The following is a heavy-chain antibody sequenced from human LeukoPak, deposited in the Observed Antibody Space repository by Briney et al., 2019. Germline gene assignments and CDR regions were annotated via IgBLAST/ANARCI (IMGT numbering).Heavy chain of an antibody. CDR1: GFTFSSYG. D-gene: IGHD1-26*01. CDR3: AREGPGGGQWELLHYFDY. Sequence: PGGSLRLSCAASGFTFSSYGMHWVRQAPGKGLEWVAFIRYDGSNKYYADSVKGRFTISRDNSKNTLYLQMNSLRSDDTAVYYCAREGPGGGQWELLHYFDYWGQGTLVTVSS. V-gene: IGHV3-30*02. CDR2: IRYDGSNK. J-gene: IGHJ4*02.